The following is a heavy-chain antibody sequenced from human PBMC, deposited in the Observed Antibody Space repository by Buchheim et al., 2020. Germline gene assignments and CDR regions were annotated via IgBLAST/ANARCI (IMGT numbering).Heavy chain of an antibody. CDR1: RFTFSSYW. Sequence: EVQLVESGGGLVQLGGSLRLSCAASRFTFSSYWMSWVRQAPGKGLEWVANIKQDGSEKYYVDSVKGRFTISRDNAKNSLYLQMNSLRAEDTAVYYCARDLGAAPSGEWFDPWGQGTL. CDR2: IKQDGSEK. V-gene: IGHV3-7*01. D-gene: IGHD1-26*01. J-gene: IGHJ5*02. CDR3: ARDLGAAPSGEWFDP.